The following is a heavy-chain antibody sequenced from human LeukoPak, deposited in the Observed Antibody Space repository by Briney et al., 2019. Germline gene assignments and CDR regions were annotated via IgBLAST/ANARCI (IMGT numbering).Heavy chain of an antibody. D-gene: IGHD3-16*01. Sequence: SETLSLTCTVSGGSISSNYWTWMRQPPGKGLEWIGYFYYSGITTYNPSLKSRVTISVDTSKNQFSLKLSSVTAADTAVYYCAREGPLGKYYDYWGPGTLVTVSS. V-gene: IGHV4-59*12. CDR3: AREGPLGKYYDY. J-gene: IGHJ4*02. CDR2: FYYSGIT. CDR1: GGSISSNY.